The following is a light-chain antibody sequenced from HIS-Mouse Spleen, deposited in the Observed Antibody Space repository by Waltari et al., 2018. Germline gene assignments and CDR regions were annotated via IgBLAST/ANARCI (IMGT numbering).Light chain of an antibody. CDR1: SSHVGGYNY. CDR2: EVS. V-gene: IGLV2-8*01. CDR3: SSYAGSNNLV. J-gene: IGLJ3*02. Sequence: QSALTQPPSASGSPGQSVTIPCTGPSSHVGGYNYVSWYQPHPGKAPKLMIYEVSKRPSGVPDRFSGSKSGNTASLTVSGLQAEDEADYYCSSYAGSNNLVFGGGTKLTVL.